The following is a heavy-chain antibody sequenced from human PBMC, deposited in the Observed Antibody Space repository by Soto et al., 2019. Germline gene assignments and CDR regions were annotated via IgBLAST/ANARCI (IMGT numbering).Heavy chain of an antibody. CDR2: IKSKTDGGTT. J-gene: IGHJ3*02. V-gene: IGHV3-15*01. CDR1: GFTFSNAW. Sequence: GGSLRLSCAASGFTFSNAWMSWVRQAPGKGLEWVGRIKSKTDGGTTDYAAPVKGRFTISRDDSKNTLYLQMNSLKTEDTAVYYCTTGAFQLDDAFDIWGQGTMVTVSS. D-gene: IGHD3-3*02. CDR3: TTGAFQLDDAFDI.